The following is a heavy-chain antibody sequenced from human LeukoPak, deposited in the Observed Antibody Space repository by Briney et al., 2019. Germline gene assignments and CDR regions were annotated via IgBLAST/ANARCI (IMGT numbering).Heavy chain of an antibody. J-gene: IGHJ4*02. CDR3: ARLKVDTATGGSDY. CDR1: GYTFTGYY. CDR2: INPNSGGT. V-gene: IGHV1-2*02. D-gene: IGHD5-18*01. Sequence: ASVKVSCKASGYTFTGYYMHWVRQAPGQGLEWMGWINPNSGGTNYAQKFQGRVTMTRDTSISTAYMELSRLGSDDTAVYYCARLKVDTATGGSDYWGQGTLVTVSS.